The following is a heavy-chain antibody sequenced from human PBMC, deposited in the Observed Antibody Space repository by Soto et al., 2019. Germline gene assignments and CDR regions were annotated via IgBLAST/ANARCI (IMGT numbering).Heavy chain of an antibody. Sequence: SETLSLTCTGSSGSISSTNWWRWVRQPPGKGLEWIGEIYHSGSINYNPSLNSRVTISVDKSKNHFSLTLSSVTAADTAVYYCGRALRGFSAFDIWGQGTLVTVSS. CDR3: GRALRGFSAFDI. J-gene: IGHJ3*02. D-gene: IGHD3-16*01. CDR2: IYHSGSI. V-gene: IGHV4-4*02. CDR1: SGSISSTNW.